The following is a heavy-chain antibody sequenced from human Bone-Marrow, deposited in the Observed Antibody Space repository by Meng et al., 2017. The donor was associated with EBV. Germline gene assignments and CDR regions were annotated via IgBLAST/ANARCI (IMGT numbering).Heavy chain of an antibody. J-gene: IGHJ4*02. Sequence: VQLGESGAEVKKPGASVKVSCKASGYTFTGYYMHWVRQAPGQGLEWMGRINPNSGGTNYAQKFQGRVTMTRDTSISTAYMELSRLRSDDTAVYYCARDLVVGATSFHYWGQGTLVTVSS. CDR2: INPNSGGT. CDR3: ARDLVVGATSFHY. V-gene: IGHV1-2*06. D-gene: IGHD1-26*01. CDR1: GYTFTGYY.